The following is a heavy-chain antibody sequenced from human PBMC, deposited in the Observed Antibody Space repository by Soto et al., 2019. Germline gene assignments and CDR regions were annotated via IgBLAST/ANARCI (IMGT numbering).Heavy chain of an antibody. CDR2: ISGSGSST. V-gene: IGHV3-23*01. CDR3: AKFGYYYDSSGYYYVDY. D-gene: IGHD3-22*01. Sequence: EVQLLESGGGLVQPGGSLRLSCAASGFTFTSYAMTWVRQAPGKGLEWVSTISGSGSSTYYAGSVKGRFTISRDNSKNTLYLQMNSLRVEDTAVYYCAKFGYYYDSSGYYYVDYWGQGTLVTVSS. J-gene: IGHJ4*02. CDR1: GFTFTSYA.